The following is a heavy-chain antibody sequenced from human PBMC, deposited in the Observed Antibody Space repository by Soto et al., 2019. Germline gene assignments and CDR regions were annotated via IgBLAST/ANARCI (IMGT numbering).Heavy chain of an antibody. CDR1: GFTFSSYA. D-gene: IGHD1-26*01. CDR3: AKDGASGSYPPYYYFGMDV. CDR2: ISGSAGSA. Sequence: EVQLLESGGGLVQPGGSLRLSCAASGFTFSSYAMSWVRQAPGKGLEWVSTISGSAGSAYYADSVKGRFSNTRDNSKNTLRLQMNSLRADDTAVYYCAKDGASGSYPPYYYFGMDVWGQGTTVTVSS. J-gene: IGHJ6*02. V-gene: IGHV3-23*01.